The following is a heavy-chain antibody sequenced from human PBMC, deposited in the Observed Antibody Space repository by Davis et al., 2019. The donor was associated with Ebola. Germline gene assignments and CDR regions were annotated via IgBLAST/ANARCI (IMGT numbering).Heavy chain of an antibody. D-gene: IGHD3-3*01. CDR1: GYTFTSYG. CDR3: ARVSSKYYDFWSGPADAFDI. J-gene: IGHJ3*02. Sequence: ASVKVSCKASGYTFTSYGISWVRQAPGQGLEWMGWISAYNGNTNYAQKLQGRVTMTTDTSTSTAYMELRSLRSDDTAVYYCARVSSKYYDFWSGPADAFDIWGQGTMVTVSS. V-gene: IGHV1-18*01. CDR2: ISAYNGNT.